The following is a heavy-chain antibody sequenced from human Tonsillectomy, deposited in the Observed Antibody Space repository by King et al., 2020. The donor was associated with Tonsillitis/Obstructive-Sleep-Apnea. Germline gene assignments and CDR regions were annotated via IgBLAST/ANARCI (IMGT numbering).Heavy chain of an antibody. V-gene: IGHV4-39*01. J-gene: IGHJ5*02. CDR2: IYYSGST. CDR3: ACQGGYGSSTSCLNCFDP. Sequence: QLQESGPGLVKPSETLSLTCTVSGGSISSSSYYWGWIRQPPGKGLEWIGSIYYSGSTYYNPSLKSRVTISVDTSKNQFSLKLSSVTAADPAVYYCACQGGYGSSTSCLNCFDPGGQGPLVTVSS. D-gene: IGHD2-2*01. CDR1: GGSISSSSYY.